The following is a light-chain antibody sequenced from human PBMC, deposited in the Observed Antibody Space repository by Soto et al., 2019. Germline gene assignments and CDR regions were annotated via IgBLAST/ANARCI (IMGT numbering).Light chain of an antibody. CDR1: QSVSIY. Sequence: ELVMTQSEATLSVSPGERATPSCRASQSVSIYLAWCQQKPGQAPRLLIYGASTRATGIPARFSGSGSGTEFTLTIISLQSEDVAAYYCQQYNNWPPWTVGQGTKVDI. V-gene: IGKV3-15*01. J-gene: IGKJ1*01. CDR2: GAS. CDR3: QQYNNWPPWT.